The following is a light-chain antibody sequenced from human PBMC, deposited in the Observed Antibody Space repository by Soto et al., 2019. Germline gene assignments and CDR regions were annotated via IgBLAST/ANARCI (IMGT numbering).Light chain of an antibody. V-gene: IGKV3-11*01. Sequence: TQSLATLSVSPRGRATLSCRASQSVSSSYLAWYQQKPGQAPRLLIYDASNRATGIPARFSGSGSGTDFTLTISSLEPEDFAVYYCQQRSNWRTFGQGAMVDI. CDR2: DAS. CDR3: QQRSNWRT. J-gene: IGKJ1*01. CDR1: QSVSSSY.